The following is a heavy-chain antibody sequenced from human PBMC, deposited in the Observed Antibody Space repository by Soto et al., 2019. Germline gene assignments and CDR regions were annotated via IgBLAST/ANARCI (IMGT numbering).Heavy chain of an antibody. J-gene: IGHJ6*02. CDR2: VFSGGST. CDR1: GGAISSYY. Sequence: SETLSLTCSVPGGAISSYYWSWVRQPAGKGLEWIGRVFSGGSTNYNASLKSRVSMSIDTSKNEVSLTLRSVTAADTAVYYCARVAFSYFGMDVWCPGTTVTVS. V-gene: IGHV4-4*07. D-gene: IGHD3-3*02. CDR3: ARVAFSYFGMDV.